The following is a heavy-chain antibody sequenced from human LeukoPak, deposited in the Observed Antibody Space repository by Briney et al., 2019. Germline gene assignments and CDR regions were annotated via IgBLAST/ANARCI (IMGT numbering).Heavy chain of an antibody. Sequence: GGSLRLSCVTSGFSFSDNYMSWFRLSPGKGREWVSYITSSGSTIEYADSVKGRFTISRDNAESSLYLQMNDVRPEDTAVYYWARDPDYGDPYGGQGPRVIVSS. V-gene: IGHV3-11*01. D-gene: IGHD4-17*01. J-gene: IGHJ4*02. CDR2: ITSSGSTI. CDR1: GFSFSDNY. CDR3: ARDPDYGDPY.